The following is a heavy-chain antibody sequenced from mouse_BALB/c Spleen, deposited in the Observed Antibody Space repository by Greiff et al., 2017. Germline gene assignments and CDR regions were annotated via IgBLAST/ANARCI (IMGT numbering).Heavy chain of an antibody. CDR2: ILPGSGST. D-gene: IGHD2-10*02. Sequence: QVQLQQSGAELMKPGASVKISCKATGYTFSSYWIEWVKQRPGHGLEWIGEILPGSGSTNYNEKFKGKATFTADTSSNTAYMQLSSLTSEDSAVYYCARSLYGTWFAYWGQGTLVTVSA. CDR1: GYTFSSYW. V-gene: IGHV1-9*01. J-gene: IGHJ3*01. CDR3: ARSLYGTWFAY.